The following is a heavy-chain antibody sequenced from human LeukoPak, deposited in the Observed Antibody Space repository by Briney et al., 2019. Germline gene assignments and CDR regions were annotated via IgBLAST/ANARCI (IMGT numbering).Heavy chain of an antibody. CDR3: ARGARMYYYDSSGYNDY. CDR1: GYICSGYY. V-gene: IGHV1-2*02. D-gene: IGHD3-22*01. J-gene: IGHJ4*02. CDR2: INPSSGGT. Sequence: VASVKVSCKTSGYICSGYYMHWVRQAPGQGLEWMGCINPSSGGTNYTQKFQGRVTMTRDTSISTAYMELSRLRSDDTAVYYCARGARMYYYDSSGYNDYWGQGTLVTVSS.